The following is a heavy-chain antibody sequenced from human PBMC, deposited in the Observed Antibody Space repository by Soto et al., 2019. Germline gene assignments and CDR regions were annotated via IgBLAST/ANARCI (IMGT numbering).Heavy chain of an antibody. D-gene: IGHD6-13*01. J-gene: IGHJ4*02. CDR1: GGSMRNYF. Sequence: WETLSLTCTVSGGSMRNYFWTWIRQPPGKGLEWIGYIHYSGTTSFFPSYNPSLRSRVTISEDTSKNQFSLKLLSVTTADTAVYFCAAGEASSRNLAPYYLDFWGQGTLVTVSS. V-gene: IGHV4-59*01. CDR3: AAGEASSRNLAPYYLDF. CDR2: IHYSGTT.